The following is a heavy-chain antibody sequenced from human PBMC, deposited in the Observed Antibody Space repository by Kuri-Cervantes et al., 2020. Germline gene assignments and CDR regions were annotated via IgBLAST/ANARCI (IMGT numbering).Heavy chain of an antibody. CDR2: IWYDGSNK. CDR1: GFTLNSYD. V-gene: IGHV3-33*01. D-gene: IGHD5-12*01. CDR3: ARDRKFGAYDALDY. J-gene: IGHJ4*02. Sequence: GGSLRLSCATSGFTLNSYDMHWVRQAPGKGLEWVAVIWYDGSNKCYADSVKGRFTISRDNSKNTLYLQMNSLTTEDTAMYYCARDRKFGAYDALDYWGQGTLVTVSS.